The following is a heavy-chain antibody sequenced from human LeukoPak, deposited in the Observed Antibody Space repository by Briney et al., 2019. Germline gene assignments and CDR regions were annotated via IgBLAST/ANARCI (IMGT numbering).Heavy chain of an antibody. CDR2: IYHSGSP. CDR1: GDSIGSSNW. D-gene: IGHD3-3*02. CDR3: ARNLGSLSILA. V-gene: IGHV4-4*02. J-gene: IGHJ4*02. Sequence: PSGTLSLTCAVSGDSIGSSNWWSWVRQPPGKGLEWIGEIYHSGSPNYNPSLKSRVTMSVDKSKNQFSLKLSSVTAADTAVYYCARNLGSLSILAWGQGTLVTVSS.